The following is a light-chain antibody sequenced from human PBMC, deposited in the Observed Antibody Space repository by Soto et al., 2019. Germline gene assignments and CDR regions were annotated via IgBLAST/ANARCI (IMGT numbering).Light chain of an antibody. J-gene: IGKJ5*01. V-gene: IGKV3-20*01. CDR3: QHYGTSPPIT. CDR2: DAS. Sequence: EIVLTQSPGTLSLSPGERATLSCRASQSVSSNYLAWYQQKPGQAPRLLIYDASSRATGVADRFSGSGSRTDFTLTISRLEPEDFAVDYCQHYGTSPPITFGPGTRLEVK. CDR1: QSVSSNY.